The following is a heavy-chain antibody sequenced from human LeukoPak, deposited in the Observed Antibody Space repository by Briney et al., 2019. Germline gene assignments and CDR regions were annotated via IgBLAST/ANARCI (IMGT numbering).Heavy chain of an antibody. Sequence: SETLSLTCTVSGGSISSYYRSWIRQPPGKGLEWIGYIYYSGSTNYNPSLKSRVTITVLTSKNRFSLKLSSVTAADTAAYYCATLAGGDDAFDIWGQGTMVTVSS. CDR2: IYYSGST. CDR3: ATLAGGDDAFDI. CDR1: GGSISSYY. V-gene: IGHV4-59*01. D-gene: IGHD4-23*01. J-gene: IGHJ3*02.